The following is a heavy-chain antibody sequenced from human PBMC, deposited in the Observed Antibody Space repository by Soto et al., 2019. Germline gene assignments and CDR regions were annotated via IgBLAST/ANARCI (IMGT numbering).Heavy chain of an antibody. V-gene: IGHV3-33*01. CDR2: IWYDGSNK. CDR1: GFTFSSYG. J-gene: IGHJ4*02. CDR3: ARDWYCSSTSCQGGY. Sequence: GGSLRLSCAASGFTFSSYGMHWVRQAPGKGLEWVAVIWYDGSNKYYADSVKGRFTISRDNSKNTLYLQMNSLRAEDTAVYYCARDWYCSSTSCQGGYWGQGTLVTVSS. D-gene: IGHD2-2*01.